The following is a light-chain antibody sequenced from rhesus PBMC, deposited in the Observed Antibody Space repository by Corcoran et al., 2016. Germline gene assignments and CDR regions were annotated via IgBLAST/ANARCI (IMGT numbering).Light chain of an antibody. CDR3: QQLNSYPLT. Sequence: DIQMTQSPSSLSASVGDTVTITCRASQGISNSLDWYQQKPGKAPKPHIYYKSNLLSGGPSRVSVRGSETDFTLTITSLQPEDFATYYCQQLNSYPLTFGRGTKVEIK. CDR1: QGISNS. CDR2: YKS. J-gene: IGKJ4*01. V-gene: IGKV1S14*01.